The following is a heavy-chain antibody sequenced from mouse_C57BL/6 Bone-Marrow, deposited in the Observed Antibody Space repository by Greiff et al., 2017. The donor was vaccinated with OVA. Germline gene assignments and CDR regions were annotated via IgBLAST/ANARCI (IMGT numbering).Heavy chain of an antibody. D-gene: IGHD1-1*01. Sequence: QVQLKESGAELVRPGASVTLSCKASGYTFTDYEMHWVKQTPVHGLEWIGAIDPETGGTAYNQKFKGKAILTADKSSSTAYMELRSLTSEDSAVSYCTRLPTVVDYWGQGTTLTVSS. V-gene: IGHV1-15*01. CDR2: IDPETGGT. J-gene: IGHJ2*01. CDR3: TRLPTVVDY. CDR1: GYTFTDYE.